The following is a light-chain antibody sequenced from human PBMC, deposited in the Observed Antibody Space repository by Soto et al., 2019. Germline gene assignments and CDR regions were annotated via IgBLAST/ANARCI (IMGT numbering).Light chain of an antibody. CDR3: MQTLQTPWT. CDR2: LGS. J-gene: IGKJ1*01. Sequence: DIVMTQSPLSLPVTPGEPASISCRSSQSLLHSNGYNYLDWYLQKPGQSPQLLIYLGSNRASGVPDRFRGSGSGTDFTLKISRVEAEDVGVYYCMQTLQTPWTFGLGTNVDIK. V-gene: IGKV2-28*01. CDR1: QSLLHSNGYNY.